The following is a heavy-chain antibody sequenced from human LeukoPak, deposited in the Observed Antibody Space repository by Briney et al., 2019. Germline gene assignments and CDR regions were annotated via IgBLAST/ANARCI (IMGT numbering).Heavy chain of an antibody. CDR3: ARDGLGSSRVVAGHWYFDL. CDR2: IYFSGST. Sequence: SETLSLTCTVSGGSISSFYWSWFSWSWIRQPPGKGLEWIGYIYFSGSTNYNPSLKRRVTISVDTSKNQFSLKLSSVTAADTAVYYCARDGLGSSRVVAGHWYFDLWGRGTLVTVSS. J-gene: IGHJ2*01. CDR1: GGSISSFY. D-gene: IGHD6-19*01. V-gene: IGHV4-59*12.